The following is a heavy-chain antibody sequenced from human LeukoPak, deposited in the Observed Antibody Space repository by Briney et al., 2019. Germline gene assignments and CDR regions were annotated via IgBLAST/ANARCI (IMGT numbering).Heavy chain of an antibody. CDR3: ARPVTTVGFDY. CDR1: GYTFTSYG. D-gene: IGHD4-23*01. CDR2: ISGYNGHT. V-gene: IGHV1-18*01. J-gene: IGHJ4*02. Sequence: ASVKVSCKASGYTFTSYGISWVRQAPGQGPEWMGWISGYNGHTNYAQKLQGRVTMTTDTSTSTAYMELRSLRSDDTAVYYCARPVTTVGFDYWGQGTLVTVSS.